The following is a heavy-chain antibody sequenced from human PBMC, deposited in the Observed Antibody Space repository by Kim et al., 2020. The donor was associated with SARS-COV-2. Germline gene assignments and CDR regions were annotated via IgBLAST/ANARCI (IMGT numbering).Heavy chain of an antibody. J-gene: IGHJ4*02. CDR3: ARGGQWLGEDY. D-gene: IGHD6-19*01. CDR2: INPNSGDT. V-gene: IGHV1-2*02. Sequence: ASVKVSCKASGYTFTGYYMHWVRQAPGQGLEWMGWINPNSGDTNYAQKFQGRVTLTRDTSISTAYMELSRLTFDDTAVYYCARGGQWLGEDYWGQGTLVTVSS. CDR1: GYTFTGYY.